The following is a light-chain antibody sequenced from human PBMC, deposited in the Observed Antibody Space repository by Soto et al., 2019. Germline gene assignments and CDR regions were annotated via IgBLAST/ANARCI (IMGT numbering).Light chain of an antibody. V-gene: IGKV3-15*01. J-gene: IGKJ4*02. Sequence: IVVTQSAATLSVSPGERTTLACRASQGFXRIFAWYQQKPGQAPSFLXYDASTRATGIPARFSGSGSGTEFTLTISSLQSQYFAVYYCHQYYKWPLTFGGGTKVDIK. CDR2: DAS. CDR3: HQYYKWPLT. CDR1: QGFXRI.